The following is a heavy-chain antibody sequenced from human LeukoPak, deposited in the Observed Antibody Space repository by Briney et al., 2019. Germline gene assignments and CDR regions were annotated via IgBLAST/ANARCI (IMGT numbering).Heavy chain of an antibody. V-gene: IGHV3-30*18. CDR1: GFTFSSYG. Sequence: PGGSLRLSCAAPGFTFSSYGMHWVRQAPGKGLEWVAVISYDGSNKHYADSVKGRFTISRDNSKNTLYLQMNSLRAEDTAVYYCAKAGLPATVVEGGFDYWGQGTLVTFSS. J-gene: IGHJ4*02. CDR3: AKAGLPATVVEGGFDY. CDR2: ISYDGSNK. D-gene: IGHD4-17*01.